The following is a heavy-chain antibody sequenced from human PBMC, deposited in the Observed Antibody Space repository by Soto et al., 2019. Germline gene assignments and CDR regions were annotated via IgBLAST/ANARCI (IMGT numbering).Heavy chain of an antibody. Sequence: EVPLLESGGGVGQPGGSLRLSCAATGFSFSGYAMSRVRPAAGKGLEWVSTISGSGASTFYADSVKGRFTISRDNSKNTCYLQINSLRAEDTAVYYCAKNSKGYSGSYFDYWGQGTLVTVSS. J-gene: IGHJ4*02. V-gene: IGHV3-23*01. CDR2: ISGSGAST. CDR1: GFSFSGYA. D-gene: IGHD1-26*01. CDR3: AKNSKGYSGSYFDY.